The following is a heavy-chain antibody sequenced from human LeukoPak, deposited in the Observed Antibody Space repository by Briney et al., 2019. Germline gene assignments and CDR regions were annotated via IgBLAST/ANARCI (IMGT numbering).Heavy chain of an antibody. CDR1: GGSISSYY. CDR2: IYTSGST. Sequence: SETLSLTCTVSGGSISSYYWSWIRQPPGKGLEWIGYIYTSGSTNYNPSHKSRVTISVDTSKNQFSLKLSSVTAADTAVYYCARSKSGPFDYWGQGTLVTVSS. V-gene: IGHV4-4*09. D-gene: IGHD1-26*01. J-gene: IGHJ4*02. CDR3: ARSKSGPFDY.